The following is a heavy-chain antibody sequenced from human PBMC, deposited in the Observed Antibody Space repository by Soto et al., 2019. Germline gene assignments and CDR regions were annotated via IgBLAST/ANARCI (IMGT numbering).Heavy chain of an antibody. Sequence: SETLSLTCTVSGGSINTNNYYWGWVRQPPGKGLDWIGSVFYNGTTYYSPSLKSRVTISLAPSRTQFSLKLESVTAADTAVYFCARLVVVSPVANAWGQGTLVTVSS. CDR2: VFYNGTT. V-gene: IGHV4-39*01. CDR1: GGSINTNNYY. CDR3: ARLVVVSPVANA. J-gene: IGHJ5*02. D-gene: IGHD2-15*01.